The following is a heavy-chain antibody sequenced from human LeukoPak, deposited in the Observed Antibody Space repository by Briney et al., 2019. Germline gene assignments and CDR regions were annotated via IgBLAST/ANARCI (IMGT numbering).Heavy chain of an antibody. J-gene: IGHJ4*02. Sequence: GRSLRLSCAASGVTFSNFGMHWVRQAPGNGLEWVALISYDGTNKYYADSVKGRFTISRDNSKNTLYLQMNSLRAEDTAVYYCAKDRAYCSGGSCNYFDYWGQGTLVTVSS. CDR2: ISYDGTNK. CDR3: AKDRAYCSGGSCNYFDY. V-gene: IGHV3-30*18. D-gene: IGHD2-15*01. CDR1: GVTFSNFG.